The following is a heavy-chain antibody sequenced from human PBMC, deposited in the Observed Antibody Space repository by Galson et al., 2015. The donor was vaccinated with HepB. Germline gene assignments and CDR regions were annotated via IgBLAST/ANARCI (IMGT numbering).Heavy chain of an antibody. D-gene: IGHD5-18*01. Sequence: SLRLSCAASGFTFSSYAMHWVRQAPGKGLEWVAVISYDGSNKYYADSVKGRFTISRDNSKNTLYLQMNSLRAEDTAVYYCARSWGTAMVTGPYDYWGQGTLVTVSS. V-gene: IGHV3-30-3*01. J-gene: IGHJ4*02. CDR3: ARSWGTAMVTGPYDY. CDR2: ISYDGSNK. CDR1: GFTFSSYA.